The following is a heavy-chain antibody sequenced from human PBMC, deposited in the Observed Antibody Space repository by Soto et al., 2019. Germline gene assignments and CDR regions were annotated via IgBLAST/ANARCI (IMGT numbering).Heavy chain of an antibody. D-gene: IGHD2-15*01. CDR3: AKDVSCSGGSCQRYYYYYYGMDV. CDR2: ISWNSGSI. Sequence: VQLVESGGGLVQPGRSLRLSCAASGFTFDDYAMHWVRQAPGKGLEWVSGISWNSGSIGYADSVKGRFTISRDNAKNSLYLQMNSLRAEDTALYYCAKDVSCSGGSCQRYYYYYYGMDVWGQGTTVTVSS. V-gene: IGHV3-9*01. CDR1: GFTFDDYA. J-gene: IGHJ6*02.